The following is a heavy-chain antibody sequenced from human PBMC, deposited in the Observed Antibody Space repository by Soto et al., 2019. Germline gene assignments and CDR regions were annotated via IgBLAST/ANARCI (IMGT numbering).Heavy chain of an antibody. CDR2: IYYSGST. J-gene: IGHJ4*02. CDR1: GGSISSYY. D-gene: IGHD6-13*01. CDR3: ARFIPAAGTEIDY. V-gene: IGHV4-59*01. Sequence: SETLSLTCTVSGGSISSYYWSWIRQPPGKGLEWIGYIYYSGSTNYNPSLKSRVTISVDTSKNQFSLKLSSVTAADTAVYYCARFIPAAGTEIDYWGQGTQVTVS.